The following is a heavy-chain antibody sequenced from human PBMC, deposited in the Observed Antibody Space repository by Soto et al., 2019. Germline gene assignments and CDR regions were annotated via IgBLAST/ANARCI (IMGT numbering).Heavy chain of an antibody. CDR3: ALLGYCSSTSCLYMDV. Sequence: ASVKVSCKASGYTFTGYYMHWVRQAPGQGLEWMGWINPNSGGTNYAQKFQGWVTMTRDTSISTAYMELSRLRSDDTAVYYCALLGYCSSTSCLYMDVWGKGTTVTVSS. D-gene: IGHD2-2*01. CDR2: INPNSGGT. CDR1: GYTFTGYY. J-gene: IGHJ6*03. V-gene: IGHV1-2*04.